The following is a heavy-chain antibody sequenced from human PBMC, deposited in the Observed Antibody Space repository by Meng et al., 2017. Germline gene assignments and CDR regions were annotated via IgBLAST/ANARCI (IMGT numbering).Heavy chain of an antibody. J-gene: IGHJ4*02. CDR1: GFTFSDYY. CDR3: ARDSSWNDGGGCEY. Sequence: QVRLVESGGGVVKPRGSLRLCCAASGFTFSDYYMSWIGQAPGKGMEWVSYISPSVSTINYAVSVKSRFTISRDNAKNSLYLQMNSLRAEDTAVYYCARDSSWNDGGGCEYWGQGTLVTVSS. CDR2: ISPSVSTI. V-gene: IGHV3-11*01. D-gene: IGHD1-1*01.